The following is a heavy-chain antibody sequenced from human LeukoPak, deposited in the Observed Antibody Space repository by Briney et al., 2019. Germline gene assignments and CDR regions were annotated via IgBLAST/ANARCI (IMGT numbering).Heavy chain of an antibody. D-gene: IGHD3-22*01. CDR2: IIPIFGTA. CDR3: ARDYDSSGAFQH. CDR1: GGTFSSYA. V-gene: IGHV1-69*05. Sequence: SVKVSCKASGGTFSSYAISWVRQAPGQGLEWMGGIIPIFGTANYAQKFQGRVTMTTDTSTSTAYMELRSLRSDDTAVYYCARDYDSSGAFQHWGQGTLVTVSS. J-gene: IGHJ1*01.